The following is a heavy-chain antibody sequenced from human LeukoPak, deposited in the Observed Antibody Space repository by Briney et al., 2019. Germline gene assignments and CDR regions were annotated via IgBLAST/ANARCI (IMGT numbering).Heavy chain of an antibody. V-gene: IGHV3-48*01. CDR3: ARPVDNIAAAVGAFDI. Sequence: GGSLRLSCAASGFTFSSYSMNWVRQAPGKGLEWVSYISSSSSTIYYADSVKGRFTISRDNAKNSLYLQMNSLRAEDTAVYYCARPVDNIAAAVGAFDIWSQGTMVTVSS. CDR2: ISSSSSTI. J-gene: IGHJ3*02. CDR1: GFTFSSYS. D-gene: IGHD6-13*01.